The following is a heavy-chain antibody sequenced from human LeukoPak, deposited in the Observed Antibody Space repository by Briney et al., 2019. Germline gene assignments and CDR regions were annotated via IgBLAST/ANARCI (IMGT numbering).Heavy chain of an antibody. CDR1: GFTFISYG. D-gene: IGHD2-15*01. CDR2: IWYDGSNK. CDR3: AREGPYCSRGSCHYYYSYGMDV. Sequence: GGSLTLSCAASGFTFISYGMHWVRQAPGKGLEWVAVIWYDGSNKYYADSVKGRFTISRDNSKNTLYLQMNSLRAEDTAVYYCAREGPYCSRGSCHYYYSYGMDVWAKGPRSPSP. V-gene: IGHV3-33*01. J-gene: IGHJ6*02.